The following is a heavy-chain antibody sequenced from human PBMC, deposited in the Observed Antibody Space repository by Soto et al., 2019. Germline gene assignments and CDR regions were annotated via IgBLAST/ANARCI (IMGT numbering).Heavy chain of an antibody. D-gene: IGHD3-10*01. CDR2: IIPIFGTA. CDR3: ARDTMVRGVDYYYGMDV. CDR1: GGTFSSYA. V-gene: IGHV1-69*01. J-gene: IGHJ6*02. Sequence: QVQLVQSGAKVKKPGSSVKVSCKASGGTFSSYAISWVRQAPGQGLEWMGGIIPIFGTANYAQKFQGRVTITADESTSTAYMELSSLRSEDTAVYYCARDTMVRGVDYYYGMDVWGQGTTVTVSS.